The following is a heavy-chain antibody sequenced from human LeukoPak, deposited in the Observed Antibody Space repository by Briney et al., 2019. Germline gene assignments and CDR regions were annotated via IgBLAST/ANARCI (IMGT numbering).Heavy chain of an antibody. CDR2: INHSGSS. D-gene: IGHD6-13*01. CDR3: ARTQIQQLVRTFDY. Sequence: PETLSHTCGVHGGSRRGYYGSWMRQRPGKGLECIGEINHSGSSNYRPSLKSRVTISVDTSKNQFSLKLSSVTAADTAVYYCARTQIQQLVRTFDYWGQGTLVTVSS. CDR1: GGSRRGYY. V-gene: IGHV4-34*01. J-gene: IGHJ4*02.